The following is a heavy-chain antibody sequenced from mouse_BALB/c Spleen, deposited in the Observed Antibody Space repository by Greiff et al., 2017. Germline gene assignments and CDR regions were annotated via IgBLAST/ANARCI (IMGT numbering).Heavy chain of an antibody. CDR1: GFTFSSYA. CDR3: ARRGAGTLYWYFDV. CDR2: ISSGGSYT. Sequence: EVKVVESGGGLVKPGGSLKLSCAASGFTFSSYAMSWVRQTPEKRLEWVATISSGGSYTYYPDSVKGRFTISRDTAKNTLYLQMSSLRSEDTAMYYCARRGAGTLYWYFDVWGAGTTVTVSS. D-gene: IGHD4-1*01. J-gene: IGHJ1*01. V-gene: IGHV5-9-3*01.